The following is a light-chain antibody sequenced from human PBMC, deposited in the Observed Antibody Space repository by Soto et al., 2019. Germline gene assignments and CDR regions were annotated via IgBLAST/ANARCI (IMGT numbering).Light chain of an antibody. J-gene: IGKJ5*01. CDR2: ATS. CDR1: RNVSIY. V-gene: IGKV1-39*01. Sequence: EIPLTQSPSSLLASVGDRLTLTCRASRNVSIYLNWYQHKPGKGPTLLIHATSNLQIGVPSRFSGSGSGTEFTLTISSREPEDFGTYYCQQSYKMPSFGQGTRLEIK. CDR3: QQSYKMPS.